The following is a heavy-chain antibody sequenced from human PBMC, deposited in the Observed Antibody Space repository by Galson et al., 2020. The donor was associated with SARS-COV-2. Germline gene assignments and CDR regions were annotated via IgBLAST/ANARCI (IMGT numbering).Heavy chain of an antibody. Sequence: GESLKISFAASGFTFDDYGMSWVRQAPGKGLEWVSGINWNGGSTGYADSVKGRFTISRDNAKNSLYLQMNSLRAEDTALYHCAREYCGGDCYSLVPGDDAFDIWGQGTMVTVSS. CDR1: GFTFDDYG. J-gene: IGHJ3*02. CDR2: INWNGGST. V-gene: IGHV3-20*02. D-gene: IGHD2-21*02. CDR3: AREYCGGDCYSLVPGDDAFDI.